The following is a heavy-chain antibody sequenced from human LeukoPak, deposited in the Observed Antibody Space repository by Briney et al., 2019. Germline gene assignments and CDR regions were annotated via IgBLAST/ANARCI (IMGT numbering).Heavy chain of an antibody. CDR2: IRSTANGYAT. CDR3: TGNYYGSGSYADFDY. CDR1: GFTFSGSA. Sequence: GGSLRLSCADSGFTFSGSALHRVRQASGKGLEWVGRIRSTANGYATAYAASVKGRFTISRDDSKNTAYLQMDSLKTEDTAVYYCTGNYYGSGSYADFDYWGQGTLVTVSS. J-gene: IGHJ4*02. V-gene: IGHV3-73*01. D-gene: IGHD3-10*01.